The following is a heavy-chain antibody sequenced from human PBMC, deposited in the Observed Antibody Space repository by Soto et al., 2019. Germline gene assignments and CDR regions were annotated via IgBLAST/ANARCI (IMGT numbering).Heavy chain of an antibody. Sequence: GRSLRLSCAASGFTFSDYYMSWIRQAPGKGLEWVSYISSSGSTIYYADSVKGRFTISRDNAKNSLYLQMNSLRAEDTAVYYCARDAGLYSGYDYYDYCGQGTLVTVSS. V-gene: IGHV3-11*01. D-gene: IGHD5-12*01. J-gene: IGHJ4*02. CDR2: ISSSGSTI. CDR1: GFTFSDYY. CDR3: ARDAGLYSGYDYYDY.